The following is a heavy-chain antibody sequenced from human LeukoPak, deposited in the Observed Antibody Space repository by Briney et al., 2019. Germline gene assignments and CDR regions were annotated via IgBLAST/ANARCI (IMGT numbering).Heavy chain of an antibody. Sequence: SETLSLTCTVSGGFISSYSWSWIRQPAGKGLEWIGRIYTSGTTNYNPSLKSRVTMSIDTSKNQFSLDLGSVTAEDTAVYYCAREFTSWGQGTLVTVSS. CDR2: IYTSGTT. V-gene: IGHV4-4*07. J-gene: IGHJ5*02. CDR1: GGFISSYS. CDR3: AREFTS.